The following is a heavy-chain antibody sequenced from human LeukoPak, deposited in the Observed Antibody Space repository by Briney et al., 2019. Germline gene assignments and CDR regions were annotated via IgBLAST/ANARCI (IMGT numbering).Heavy chain of an antibody. CDR3: ARHAVPDYGDYGWFDP. CDR1: GGSISSSSYY. CDR2: MYNSGTT. V-gene: IGHV4-61*05. J-gene: IGHJ5*02. D-gene: IGHD4-17*01. Sequence: SETLSLTCTVSGGSISSSSYYWGWIRQPPGKGLEWIGYMYNSGTTNYNPSLKSRVTISVDTSKKQFSLKLSSVTAADTAVYYCARHAVPDYGDYGWFDPWGQGILVTVSS.